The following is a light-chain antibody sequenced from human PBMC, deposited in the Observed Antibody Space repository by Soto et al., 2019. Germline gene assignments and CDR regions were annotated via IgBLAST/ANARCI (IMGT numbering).Light chain of an antibody. V-gene: IGKV3-20*01. CDR1: QSVSSSY. J-gene: IGKJ1*01. CDR3: QQYGSSPQT. CDR2: GAS. Sequence: EIVFTQSPGTLSLSPGERATLSCRASQSVSSSYLAWYQQKPGQAPRLLIYGASSRATGIPDRFSRSGSGTDFTLTISRLEPEDFAVYYCQQYGSSPQTFGQGTKVDIK.